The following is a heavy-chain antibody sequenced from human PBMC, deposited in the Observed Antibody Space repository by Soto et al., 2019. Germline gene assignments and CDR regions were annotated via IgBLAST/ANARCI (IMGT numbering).Heavy chain of an antibody. J-gene: IGHJ5*02. CDR1: GPSFSTDGNS. CDR3: ARIGTLLGIVTNNWFDP. V-gene: IGHV4-30-4*01. D-gene: IGHD3-3*01. CDR2: IPYSGT. Sequence: QVHLQESGPGLLKPSQPLPFPGTVPGPSFSTDGNSWSGIRHPQGKGLEWIGYIPYSGTYYNPSLKSRVTTSLDRSNNQISLYLTSVTAADTAVYYCARIGTLLGIVTNNWFDPWGQGTLVTVSS.